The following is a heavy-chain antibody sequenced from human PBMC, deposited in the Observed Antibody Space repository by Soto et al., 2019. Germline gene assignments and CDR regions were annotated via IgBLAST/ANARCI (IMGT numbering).Heavy chain of an antibody. CDR1: GYTFTSYG. J-gene: IGHJ5*02. CDR3: ARDGRRGDDSSSFFS. V-gene: IGHV1-18*01. Sequence: ASVKVSCKASGYTFTSYGISWVRQAPGEGLEWMGWISAYNGNTNYAQKLQGRVTMTTATSTSTAYMELRSLRSDDTAIYYCARDGRRGDDSSSFFSWGQGTIVTVPS. D-gene: IGHD3-22*01. CDR2: ISAYNGNT.